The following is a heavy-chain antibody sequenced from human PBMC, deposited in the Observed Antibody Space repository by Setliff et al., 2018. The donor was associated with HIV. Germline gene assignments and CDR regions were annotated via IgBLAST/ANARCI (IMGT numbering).Heavy chain of an antibody. V-gene: IGHV1-69*13. D-gene: IGHD3-10*01. CDR3: ASISLVRGVIIQAPYYMDV. CDR1: GGSFSTYA. Sequence: SVKVSCKASGGSFSTYAFTWVRQAPGQGLEWMGGIIPAFVTPDYAQKFQGRLTITADESTSTVYMELRSLRSDDTAVYHCASISLVRGVIIQAPYYMDVWGKGTTVTVSS. J-gene: IGHJ6*03. CDR2: IIPAFVTP.